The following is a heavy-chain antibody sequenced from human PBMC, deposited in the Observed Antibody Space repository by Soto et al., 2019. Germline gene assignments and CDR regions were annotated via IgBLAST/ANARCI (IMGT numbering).Heavy chain of an antibody. CDR2: ISYDGSNK. V-gene: IGHV3-30*18. Sequence: QVQLVESGGGVVQPGRSLRLSCAASGFTFSSYGMHWVRQAPGNGLEWVAVISYDGSNKYYADSVKGRFTISRDNSKNTLYLQMNSLRAEDTAVYYCAKDTAYGDNSYYWGQGTLVTVSS. CDR1: GFTFSSYG. D-gene: IGHD4-17*01. J-gene: IGHJ4*02. CDR3: AKDTAYGDNSYY.